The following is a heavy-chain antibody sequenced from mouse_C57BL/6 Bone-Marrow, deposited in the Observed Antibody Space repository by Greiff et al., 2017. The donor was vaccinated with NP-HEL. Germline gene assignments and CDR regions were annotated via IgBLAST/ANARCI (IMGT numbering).Heavy chain of an antibody. CDR2: IHPSDSDT. J-gene: IGHJ3*01. CDR1: GYTFTSYW. Sequence: QVQLQQPGAELVMPGASVKLSCKASGYTFTSYWMHWVKQRPGQGLEWIGRIHPSDSDTNYNQKFKGKATLTVDKSSSTAYMQLSSLTSEDSAVYYCAHYYGSSWFAYWGQGTLVTVSA. V-gene: IGHV1-74*01. CDR3: AHYYGSSWFAY. D-gene: IGHD1-1*01.